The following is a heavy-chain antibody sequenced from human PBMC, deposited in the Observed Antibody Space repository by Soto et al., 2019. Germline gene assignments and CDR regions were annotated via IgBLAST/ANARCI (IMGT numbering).Heavy chain of an antibody. CDR1: GGSISSYY. J-gene: IGHJ4*02. V-gene: IGHV4-59*01. CDR2: IYYSGST. Sequence: PSETLSLTCTVSGGSISSYYWSWIRQPPGKGLEWIGYIYYSGSTNYNPSLKSRVTISVDTSKNQFSLKLSSATAADTAVYYCARITRDGYNPSDYWGQGTLVTVSS. CDR3: ARITRDGYNPSDY. D-gene: IGHD5-12*01.